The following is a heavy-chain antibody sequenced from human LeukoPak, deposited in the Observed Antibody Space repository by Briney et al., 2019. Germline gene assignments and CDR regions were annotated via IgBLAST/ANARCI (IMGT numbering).Heavy chain of an antibody. J-gene: IGHJ6*02. CDR3: AHAVHYDFWSGYFRDTGYYYGMDV. CDR2: ISYDGSNK. CDR1: GFTFSSYG. Sequence: GGSLRLSCAASGFTFSSYGMHWVRQAPGKGLEWVAVISYDGSNKYYADSVKGRFTISRDNSKNTLYLQMHSLRAEDTAVYYCAHAVHYDFWSGYFRDTGYYYGMDVWGQGTTVTVSS. D-gene: IGHD3-3*01. V-gene: IGHV3-30*03.